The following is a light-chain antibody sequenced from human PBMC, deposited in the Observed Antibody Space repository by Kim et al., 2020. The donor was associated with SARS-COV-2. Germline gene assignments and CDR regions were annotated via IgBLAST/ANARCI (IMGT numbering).Light chain of an antibody. CDR2: GIS. Sequence: VSPGERATLSCRASQSVTSELAWYQQKRGQAPRLLIYGISTRATGIPARFSGSGSGTEFTLTISSLQSEDFAVYYCQQYNSWPLTFGGGTKVDIK. CDR3: QQYNSWPLT. CDR1: QSVTSE. V-gene: IGKV3-15*01. J-gene: IGKJ4*01.